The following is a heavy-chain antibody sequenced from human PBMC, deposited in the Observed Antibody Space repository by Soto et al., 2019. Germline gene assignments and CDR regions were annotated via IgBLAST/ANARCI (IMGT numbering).Heavy chain of an antibody. CDR1: GFTFSSYA. J-gene: IGHJ4*02. CDR3: ARDGPLRWSGYSFDY. D-gene: IGHD3-3*01. CDR2: ISYDGSNK. V-gene: IGHV3-30-3*01. Sequence: QVQLVESGGGVVQPGRSLRLSCAASGFTFSSYAMHWVRQAPGKGLEWVAVISYDGSNKYYADSVKGRFTISRDNPKNTLYLQMNSLRAEDTAVYYCARDGPLRWSGYSFDYFGQAPLVTASS.